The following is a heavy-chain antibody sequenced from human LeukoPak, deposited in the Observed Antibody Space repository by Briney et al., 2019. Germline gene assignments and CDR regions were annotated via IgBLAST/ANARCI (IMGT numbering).Heavy chain of an antibody. Sequence: GGSLRLSCAASGFTFSSYAMHWVRQAPGKGLEWVAVISYDGSNKYYADSVKGRFTISRDNSKNTLYLQMNSLRAEDTAVYYCVSPRDRLYGMDVWGQGTTVTVSS. D-gene: IGHD2-21*01. CDR1: GFTFSSYA. CDR2: ISYDGSNK. CDR3: VSPRDRLYGMDV. V-gene: IGHV3-30-3*01. J-gene: IGHJ6*02.